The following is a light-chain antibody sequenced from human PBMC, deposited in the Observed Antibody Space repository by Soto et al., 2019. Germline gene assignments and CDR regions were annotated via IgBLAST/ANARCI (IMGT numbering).Light chain of an antibody. CDR3: QQYSIWRT. CDR2: GAS. J-gene: IGKJ1*01. CDR1: QSVSSN. Sequence: EVVMTQSSSPLSVSPGGRAPHSCRASQSVSSNLAWYQQKAGQAPRLLIYGASTRATGIPARFSGSGSGTEFTLTISILQSEYFAVYCCQQYSIWRTFGQGTKVDIK. V-gene: IGKV3-15*01.